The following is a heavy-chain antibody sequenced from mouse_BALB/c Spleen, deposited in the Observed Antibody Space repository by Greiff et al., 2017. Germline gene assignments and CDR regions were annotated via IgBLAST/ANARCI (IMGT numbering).Heavy chain of an antibody. Sequence: QVQLKQSGAELVKPGASVKLSCKASGYTFTSYYMYWVKQRPGQGLEWIGEINPSNGGTNFNEKFKSKATLTVDKSSSTAYMQLSSLTSEDSAVYYCTTIYYYGSSPYYYAMDYWGQGTSVTVSS. CDR2: INPSNGGT. J-gene: IGHJ4*01. CDR1: GYTFTSYY. V-gene: IGHV1S81*02. D-gene: IGHD1-1*01. CDR3: TTIYYYGSSPYYYAMDY.